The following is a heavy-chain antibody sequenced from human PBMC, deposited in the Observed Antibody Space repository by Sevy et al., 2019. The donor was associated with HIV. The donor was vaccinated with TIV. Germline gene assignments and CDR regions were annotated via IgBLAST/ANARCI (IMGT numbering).Heavy chain of an antibody. V-gene: IGHV4-59*01. D-gene: IGHD4-17*01. Sequence: SETLSLTCTVSDDSISGYYWSWIRQPPGQGLEWIGYIYYSGRTNYNPSLKSRATISADMSTNHFSLKLSSVTAADTAVYYCARTTPYYYYGMDVWGQGTTVTVSS. CDR3: ARTTPYYYYGMDV. CDR2: IYYSGRT. CDR1: DDSISGYY. J-gene: IGHJ6*02.